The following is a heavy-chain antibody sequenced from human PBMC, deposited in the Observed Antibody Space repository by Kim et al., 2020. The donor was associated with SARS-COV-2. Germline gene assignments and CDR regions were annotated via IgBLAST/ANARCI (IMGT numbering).Heavy chain of an antibody. J-gene: IGHJ4*02. D-gene: IGHD6-19*01. Sequence: GGSLRLSCAGSGFTFSSYEMNWVRQAPGKGLEWVSYISSSGSTIYYADSVKGRFTISRDNAKNSLYLQMNSLRAEDTAVYYCARGGWVTQWLVAAPGGFDYWGQGTLVTVSS. CDR3: ARGGWVTQWLVAAPGGFDY. CDR2: ISSSGSTI. V-gene: IGHV3-48*03. CDR1: GFTFSSYE.